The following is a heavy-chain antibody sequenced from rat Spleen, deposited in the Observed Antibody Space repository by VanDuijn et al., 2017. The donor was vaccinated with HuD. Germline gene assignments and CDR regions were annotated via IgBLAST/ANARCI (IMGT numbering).Heavy chain of an antibody. J-gene: IGHJ2*01. V-gene: IGHV5-22*01. D-gene: IGHD1-7*01. CDR2: ISYDGYNT. CDR1: GFTFTNYD. Sequence: EVQLVESGGGLVQPGRSMKLSCAASGFTFTNYDMAWVRQAPTKGLDWVASISYDGYNTYYRDSVKGRFTISRDNAKSTLFLQMNSLRSEDTATYYCARGHTLGLDYFDYWGQGVMVTVSS. CDR3: ARGHTLGLDYFDY.